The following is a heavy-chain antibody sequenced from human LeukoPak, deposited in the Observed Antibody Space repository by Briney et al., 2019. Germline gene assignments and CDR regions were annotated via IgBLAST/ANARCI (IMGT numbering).Heavy chain of an antibody. D-gene: IGHD5-18*01. Sequence: ASVKVSCKASGYTFTSYYMHWVRQAPGQGLEWMGIINPSGGSTSYAQKFQGRVTMTRDTSTSTVYMELSSLRSEDTAAYYCARHSGYSYGEWPSYGMDVWGQGTTVTVSS. CDR2: INPSGGST. CDR1: GYTFTSYY. J-gene: IGHJ6*02. V-gene: IGHV1-46*01. CDR3: ARHSGYSYGEWPSYGMDV.